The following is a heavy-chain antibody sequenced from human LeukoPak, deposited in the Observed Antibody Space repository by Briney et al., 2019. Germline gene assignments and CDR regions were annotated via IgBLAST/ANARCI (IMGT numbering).Heavy chain of an antibody. Sequence: GSSVKVSCKASGGTFSSYAISWVRQAPGQGLEWMGRIIPILGIANYAQKFQGRVTITADKSTSTAYMELSSLRSEDTAVYYCAGVDYGDYVVFDYWGQGTLVTVSS. CDR3: AGVDYGDYVVFDY. J-gene: IGHJ4*02. D-gene: IGHD4-17*01. V-gene: IGHV1-69*04. CDR2: IIPILGIA. CDR1: GGTFSSYA.